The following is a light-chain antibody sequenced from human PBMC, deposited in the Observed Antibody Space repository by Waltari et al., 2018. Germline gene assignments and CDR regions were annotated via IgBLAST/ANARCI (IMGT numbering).Light chain of an antibody. CDR1: GSNTGARSD. J-gene: IGLJ3*02. Sequence: QSVLTQPPSVSGAPGQTVTISCTGSGSNTGARSDLHWYQQLPRAAPKLLIYGSTSRPLGVPDRFFGSTSGTSASLAITGLQAEDEGDYYCQSYDTSLSVVFGGGTKLTVL. CDR3: QSYDTSLSVV. V-gene: IGLV1-40*01. CDR2: GST.